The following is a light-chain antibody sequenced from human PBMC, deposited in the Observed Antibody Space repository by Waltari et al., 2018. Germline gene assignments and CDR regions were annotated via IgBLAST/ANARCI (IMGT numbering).Light chain of an antibody. V-gene: IGLV3-1*01. CDR1: ISQNTN. CDR2: QDT. J-gene: IGLJ3*02. Sequence: SYELTQPPSVSASPGQTASITCSGDISQNTNASWYQQKPGQSPLLVIYQDTKRPSDIPERFTGSKSANAATLTITGTQAMDEADYYCQALGTGAWVFGGGTKLTVL. CDR3: QALGTGAWV.